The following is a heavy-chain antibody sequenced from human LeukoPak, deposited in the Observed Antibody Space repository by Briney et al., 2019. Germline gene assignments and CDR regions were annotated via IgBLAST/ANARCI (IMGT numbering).Heavy chain of an antibody. Sequence: SQTLSLTCTVSGGSISSGGYYWSWIRQHPGKGLEWIGYIYYSGSTYYNPSLKSRVTISVDTSKNQFSLKLSSVTAADTAVYYCARGLIKNCCSGGSCSQSALDYWGQGTLVTVSS. CDR3: ARGLIKNCCSGGSCSQSALDY. D-gene: IGHD2-15*01. J-gene: IGHJ4*02. CDR1: GGSISSGGYY. V-gene: IGHV4-31*03. CDR2: IYYSGST.